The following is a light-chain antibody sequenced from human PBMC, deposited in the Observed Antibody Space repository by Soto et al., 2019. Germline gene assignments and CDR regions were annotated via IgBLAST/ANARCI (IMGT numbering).Light chain of an antibody. Sequence: DIHMTQSPSSLSASVGDRVTITCRASQSVSTYLNWFQQKPGKAPNLLIHAASSLQSGVPTRFSGSGSGTDFTLTITSLQPEDFATYYCQQSYNTPRTFGQGTKVEMK. J-gene: IGKJ1*01. CDR3: QQSYNTPRT. V-gene: IGKV1-39*01. CDR1: QSVSTY. CDR2: AAS.